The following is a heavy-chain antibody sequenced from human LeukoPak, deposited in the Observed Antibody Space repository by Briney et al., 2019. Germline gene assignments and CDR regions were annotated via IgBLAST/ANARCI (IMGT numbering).Heavy chain of an antibody. Sequence: GGSLRLSCAASGFTFSSYAMSWVRQAPGKGLEWVSAISGSGGSTYYADSVKGRFTISRDNSKNTLYLQMNSLRAEDTAVYYCAKDSRLMITFGGVIARFDYWGQGTLVTVSS. J-gene: IGHJ4*02. V-gene: IGHV3-23*01. CDR3: AKDSRLMITFGGVIARFDY. CDR2: ISGSGGST. CDR1: GFTFSSYA. D-gene: IGHD3-16*02.